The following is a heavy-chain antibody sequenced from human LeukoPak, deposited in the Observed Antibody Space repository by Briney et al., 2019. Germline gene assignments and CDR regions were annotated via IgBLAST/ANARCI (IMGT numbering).Heavy chain of an antibody. CDR3: TRDPRLCDY. CDR1: GFTFRDFY. CDR2: INPGLNIV. Sequence: GGSLRLSRAASGFTFRDFYMTWIRQAPGKGLEWVAYINPGLNIVNYADSVKGRFSVSRDNAGSSLYLQMNSLRAEDTAVYFCTRDPRLCDYWGQGTLVTVSS. V-gene: IGHV3-11*01. J-gene: IGHJ4*02.